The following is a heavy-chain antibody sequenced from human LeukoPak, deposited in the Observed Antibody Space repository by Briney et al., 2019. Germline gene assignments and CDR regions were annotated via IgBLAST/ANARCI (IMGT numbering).Heavy chain of an antibody. CDR3: ANGPHYNILTGYYKVRSHLDY. CDR2: ISSSGSTI. J-gene: IGHJ4*02. CDR1: GFTFSDYY. V-gene: IGHV3-11*04. D-gene: IGHD3-9*01. Sequence: GGSLRLSCAASGFTFSDYYMSWIRQAPGKGLEWVSYISSSGSTIYYADSVKGRFTISRDNSKNTLSLQMNSLRPEDTAVYYCANGPHYNILTGYYKVRSHLDYWGQGTLVTVSS.